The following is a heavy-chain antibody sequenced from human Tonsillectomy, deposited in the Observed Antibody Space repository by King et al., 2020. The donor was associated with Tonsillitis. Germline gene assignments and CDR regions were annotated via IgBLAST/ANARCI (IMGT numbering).Heavy chain of an antibody. Sequence: VQLQQWGAGLLKPSETLSLTCDVYGGSLSGHYWSWIRQPPGKGLEWIGEINQSGSTNYNPSLKSRVTISVDTSKNQFSLKVSSVTAADTAVYYCARGVAAVATNFDYWGQGTLVTVSS. V-gene: IGHV4-34*01. CDR2: INQSGST. J-gene: IGHJ4*02. CDR1: GGSLSGHY. D-gene: IGHD6-19*01. CDR3: ARGVAAVATNFDY.